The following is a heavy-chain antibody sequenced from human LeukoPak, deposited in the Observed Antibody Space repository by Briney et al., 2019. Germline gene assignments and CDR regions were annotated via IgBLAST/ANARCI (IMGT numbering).Heavy chain of an antibody. Sequence: SETLSLTCTVSGGSISSYYWSWIRQPPGKGLEWIGYIYYSGSTNYNPSLKSRVTISVDTSKNQFSLKLSSVTAADTAVYYCARGKRVSGYYEYYFDYWGQGTLVTVSS. CDR1: GGSISSYY. J-gene: IGHJ4*02. V-gene: IGHV4-59*01. CDR3: ARGKRVSGYYEYYFDY. D-gene: IGHD3-22*01. CDR2: IYYSGST.